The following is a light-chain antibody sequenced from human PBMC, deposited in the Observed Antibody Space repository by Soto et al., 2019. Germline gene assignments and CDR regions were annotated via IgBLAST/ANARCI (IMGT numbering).Light chain of an antibody. CDR1: QSVSSSY. CDR3: QQYDSSLYT. CDR2: GAS. V-gene: IGKV3-20*01. J-gene: IGKJ2*01. Sequence: EIVLTQSPGTLSLSPGERATLSCRASQSVSSSYLAWYQQKTGQAPRLLIYGASSRATGIPDRFSGSGSGTDFTLTISSLEPEDFAVYYCQQYDSSLYTFGQGTKLEIK.